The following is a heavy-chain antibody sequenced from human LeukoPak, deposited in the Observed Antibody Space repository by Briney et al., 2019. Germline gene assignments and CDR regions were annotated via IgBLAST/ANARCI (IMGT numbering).Heavy chain of an antibody. CDR2: IRYDGSNK. CDR1: GFTFSSYG. CDR3: AKDPSFRPGYFDY. J-gene: IGHJ4*02. Sequence: GGSLRLSCAASGFTFSSYGMHWVRQAPGKGLDWVAFIRYDGSNKYYADSVKGRFTISRDNSKNTLYLQMNSLRAEDTAVYYCAKDPSFRPGYFDYWGQGTLVTVSS. V-gene: IGHV3-30*02.